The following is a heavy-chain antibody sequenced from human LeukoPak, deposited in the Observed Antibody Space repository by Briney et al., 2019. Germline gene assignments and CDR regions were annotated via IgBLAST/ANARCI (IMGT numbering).Heavy chain of an antibody. D-gene: IGHD3-3*01. Sequence: GGSLRLSCAASGFTFSSYAMSWVRQAPGKGLEWVSAISGSGGSTYYADSVKGRFTISRDNSKNTLYLQMNSLRAEDTAVYYCAKEGTIFGVVIPFFEYWGQGTLVTVSS. V-gene: IGHV3-23*01. CDR2: ISGSGGST. J-gene: IGHJ4*02. CDR1: GFTFSSYA. CDR3: AKEGTIFGVVIPFFEY.